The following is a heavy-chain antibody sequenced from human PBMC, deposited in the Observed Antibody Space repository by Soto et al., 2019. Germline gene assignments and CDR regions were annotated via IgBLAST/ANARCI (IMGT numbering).Heavy chain of an antibody. Sequence: QVQLQESGPGLVKPSQTLSLTCTVSGGSISSGDYYWSWIRQPPGKGLEWIGYIYYSGSTYYNPSLKSRVTLSVDTSKNQFSLKLSSVTAADTAVYYCARGLTMVRGVDSYYYGMDVWCQGTTVTVSS. CDR1: GGSISSGDYY. D-gene: IGHD3-10*01. CDR3: ARGLTMVRGVDSYYYGMDV. V-gene: IGHV4-30-4*01. J-gene: IGHJ6*02. CDR2: IYYSGST.